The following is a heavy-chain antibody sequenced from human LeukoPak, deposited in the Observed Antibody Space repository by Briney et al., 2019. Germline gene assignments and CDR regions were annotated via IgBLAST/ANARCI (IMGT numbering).Heavy chain of an antibody. V-gene: IGHV3-66*01. CDR2: IYSGGST. J-gene: IGHJ4*02. Sequence: AGGSLRLSCAASGFTVSSNYMSWVRQAPGKGLEWVSVIYSGGSTYYADSVKGRFTISRDNSKNTLYLQMNSLRAEDTAVYYCARDLTRDYGDYWGQGTLVTVSS. CDR1: GFTVSSNY. CDR3: ARDLTRDYGDY.